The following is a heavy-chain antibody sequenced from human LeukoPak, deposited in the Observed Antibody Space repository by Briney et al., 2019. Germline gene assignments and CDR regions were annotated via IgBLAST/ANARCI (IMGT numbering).Heavy chain of an antibody. Sequence: GGSLRLSCAASGFTFSSYEMNWVRQAPGKGLEWVSYISSSGSTIYYADSVKGRFTISRDNAKNSLYLQVNSLRAEDTAVYYCARDPRRITMVRGVILNDAFDIWGQGTMVTVSS. V-gene: IGHV3-48*03. D-gene: IGHD3-10*01. CDR3: ARDPRRITMVRGVILNDAFDI. CDR1: GFTFSSYE. J-gene: IGHJ3*02. CDR2: ISSSGSTI.